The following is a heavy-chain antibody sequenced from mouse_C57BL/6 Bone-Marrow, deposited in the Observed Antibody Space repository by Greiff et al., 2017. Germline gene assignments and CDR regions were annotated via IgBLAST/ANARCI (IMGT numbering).Heavy chain of an antibody. D-gene: IGHD1-1*01. CDR2: IDPETGGT. J-gene: IGHJ3*01. V-gene: IGHV1-15*01. CDR3: TREAPITTVVAPY. Sequence: VQLQQSGAELVRPGASVTLSCKASGYTFTDYEMHWVKQTPVHGLEWIGAIDPETGGTAYNQKFKGKAILTADKSSSTAYMARRSLTSEDSAVYYWTREAPITTVVAPYWGQGTLVTVSA. CDR1: GYTFTDYE.